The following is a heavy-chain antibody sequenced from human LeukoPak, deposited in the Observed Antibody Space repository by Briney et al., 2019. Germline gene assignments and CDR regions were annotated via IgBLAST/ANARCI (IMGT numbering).Heavy chain of an antibody. Sequence: PGGSLRLSCAASGFTFSSYWMSWVRQAPGKGLEWVANIKQDGSEKYYVDSVKGRFTISRDNAKNSLYLQMNSLRAEDTAVYYCARVGRGYSYGCFDYWGQGTLVTVSS. D-gene: IGHD5-18*01. V-gene: IGHV3-7*01. CDR3: ARVGRGYSYGCFDY. CDR1: GFTFSSYW. CDR2: IKQDGSEK. J-gene: IGHJ4*02.